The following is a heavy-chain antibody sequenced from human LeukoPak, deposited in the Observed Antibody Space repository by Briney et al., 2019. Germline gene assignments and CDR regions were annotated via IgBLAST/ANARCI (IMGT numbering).Heavy chain of an antibody. D-gene: IGHD6-13*01. CDR3: ARGLIKQLVYYYGMDV. CDR1: GGSINSGGFS. V-gene: IGHV4-31*02. J-gene: IGHJ6*02. Sequence: SETLSLTCTVSGGSINSGGFSWSWIRQHPGKGLEWIGYISYSGSTYYNPSLKSRIAISVDPSKNQFSLKLSSVTAADTAVYYCARGLIKQLVYYYGMDVWGQGTTVTVSS. CDR2: ISYSGST.